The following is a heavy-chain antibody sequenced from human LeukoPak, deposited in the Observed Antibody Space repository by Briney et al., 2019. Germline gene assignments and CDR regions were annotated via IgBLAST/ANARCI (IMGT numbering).Heavy chain of an antibody. V-gene: IGHV1-8*02. CDR2: MNPNSGNT. CDR3: ARAHTGRWYYYYYGMDV. Sequence: GASVKVSCKASGYTFTSYDINWVRQATGLGLEWMGWMNPNSGNTGYAQKFQGRVTMTRNTSITTAYMELSSLRSEDTAVYYRARAHTGRWYYYYYGMDVWGQGTTVTVSS. J-gene: IGHJ6*02. CDR1: GYTFTSYD. D-gene: IGHD2-15*01.